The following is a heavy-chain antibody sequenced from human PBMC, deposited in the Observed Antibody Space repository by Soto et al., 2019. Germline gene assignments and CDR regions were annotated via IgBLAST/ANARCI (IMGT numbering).Heavy chain of an antibody. J-gene: IGHJ5*02. V-gene: IGHV1-18*04. CDR2: ISAYNGNT. D-gene: IGHD1-26*01. CDR1: GYTFTSYY. CDR3: ARGRVGATIWFDP. Sequence: ASVKASCKASGYTFTSYYMHWVRQAPGQGLEWMGWISAYNGNTNYAQKLQGRVTMTTDTSTSTAYMELRSLRSDDTAVYYCARGRVGATIWFDPWGQGTLVTVSS.